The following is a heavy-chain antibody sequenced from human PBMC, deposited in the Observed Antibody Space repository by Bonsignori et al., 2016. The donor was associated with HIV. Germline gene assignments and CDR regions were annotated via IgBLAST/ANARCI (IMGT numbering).Heavy chain of an antibody. D-gene: IGHD1-26*01. J-gene: IGHJ4*02. V-gene: IGHV1-8*01. Sequence: WVRQAPGQGLEWMGWMNPNSGNTGYAQKFQGRVTMTRNTSINTAYMELSSLTSEDTAVYYCASEVVVGATENFDYWGQGTLVTVSS. CDR2: MNPNSGNT. CDR3: ASEVVVGATENFDY.